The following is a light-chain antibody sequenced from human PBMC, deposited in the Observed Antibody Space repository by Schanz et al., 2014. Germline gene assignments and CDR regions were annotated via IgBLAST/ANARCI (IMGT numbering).Light chain of an antibody. Sequence: QSALTQPRSVSGSPGQSVTISCTGTSSDVGGYNYVSWYQQHPGKAPKLMIYDVSKRPSGVPDRFSGSKSGTSASLAISGLQSEDEADYDCAAWDDSLSGLVFGGGTKLTVL. J-gene: IGLJ2*01. CDR2: DVS. CDR3: AAWDDSLSGLV. V-gene: IGLV2-11*01. CDR1: SSDVGGYNY.